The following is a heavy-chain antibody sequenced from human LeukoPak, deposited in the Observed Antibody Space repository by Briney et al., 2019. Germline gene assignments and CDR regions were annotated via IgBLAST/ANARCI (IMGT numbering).Heavy chain of an antibody. CDR1: GFTFGVYA. CDR2: IRSKAYGGTT. V-gene: IGHV3-49*03. J-gene: IGHJ4*02. Sequence: GGSRRLSCTAYGFTFGVYAMSWFRQAPGKGLEWVGFIRSKAYGGTTEYAASVKGRSAISRDDSKSIAYLQMDSLKTEDTAVYYCTRICYGSGSYSRLDCWGQGTLVTVSS. CDR3: TRICYGSGSYSRLDC. D-gene: IGHD3-10*01.